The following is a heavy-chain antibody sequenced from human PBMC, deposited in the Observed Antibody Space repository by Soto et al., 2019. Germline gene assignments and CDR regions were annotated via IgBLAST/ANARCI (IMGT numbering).Heavy chain of an antibody. V-gene: IGHV4-59*01. CDR3: ARDRWDNGPSAYDI. Sequence: PSETLSLTCTVSGGSISSYYWSWIRQPPGKGLEWIGYIYYSGSTNYNPSLKSRVTISVDTSKNQFSLKLSSVTAADTAVYYCARDRWDNGPSAYDIWGQGTMVTVSS. J-gene: IGHJ3*02. D-gene: IGHD1-26*01. CDR1: GGSISSYY. CDR2: IYYSGST.